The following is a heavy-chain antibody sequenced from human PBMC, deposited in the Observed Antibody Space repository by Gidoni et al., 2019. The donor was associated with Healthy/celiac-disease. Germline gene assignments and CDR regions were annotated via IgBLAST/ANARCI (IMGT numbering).Heavy chain of an antibody. D-gene: IGHD4-17*01. V-gene: IGHV1-3*01. Sequence: QVQLVQSGAEVKKPGASVKVSCKASGYTFTSYAMHWVRQAPGQRLEWMGWINAGNGNTKYSQKFQGRVTITRDTSASTAYMELSSLRSEDTAVYYCARAPFGDPHFDYRGQGTLVTVSS. CDR1: GYTFTSYA. J-gene: IGHJ4*02. CDR3: ARAPFGDPHFDY. CDR2: INAGNGNT.